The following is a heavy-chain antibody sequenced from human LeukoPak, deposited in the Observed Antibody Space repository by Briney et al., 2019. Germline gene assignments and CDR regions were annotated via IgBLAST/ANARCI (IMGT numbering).Heavy chain of an antibody. D-gene: IGHD2-8*01. CDR1: GFTFSSYW. CDR2: INSDGSST. Sequence: GGSLRLSCAASGFTFSSYWMHWVRQAPGKGLVWVSRINSDGSSTSYADSVKGRITISRDNAKNTLYLQMNSLRAEDTAVYYCARVGWCMLCGMDVWGQGTTVTVSS. J-gene: IGHJ6*02. CDR3: ARVGWCMLCGMDV. V-gene: IGHV3-74*01.